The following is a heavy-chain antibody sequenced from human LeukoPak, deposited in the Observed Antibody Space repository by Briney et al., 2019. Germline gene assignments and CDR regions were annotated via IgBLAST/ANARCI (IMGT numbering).Heavy chain of an antibody. CDR2: MNPNSGNT. Sequence: EASVKVSCKASGYTFTSYDIIWVRQATGQGLEWMGWMNPNSGNTGYVQKFQGRVTMTRNTSISTAYMELSSLRSEDTAVYFCARGGVGTDFDYWGQGTLVTVSS. CDR1: GYTFTSYD. V-gene: IGHV1-8*01. D-gene: IGHD4-23*01. J-gene: IGHJ4*02. CDR3: ARGGVGTDFDY.